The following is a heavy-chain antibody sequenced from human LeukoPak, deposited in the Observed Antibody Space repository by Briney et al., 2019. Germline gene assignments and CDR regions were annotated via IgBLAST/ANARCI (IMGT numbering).Heavy chain of an antibody. CDR1: GYTFTSYY. CDR3: ARGDYHDSSGYSGWFDP. Sequence: ASVKVSCKASGYTFTSYYMHWVRQAPGQGLEWMGWFSPYNGNTNYAQKVQGRVTMTADTSTTTAYMELRSLRSDDTAVYYCARGDYHDSSGYSGWFDPWGQGTLVTVSS. CDR2: FSPYNGNT. J-gene: IGHJ5*02. V-gene: IGHV1-18*04. D-gene: IGHD3-22*01.